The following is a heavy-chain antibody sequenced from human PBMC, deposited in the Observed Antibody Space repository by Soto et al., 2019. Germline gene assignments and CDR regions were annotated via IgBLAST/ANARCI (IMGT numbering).Heavy chain of an antibody. CDR1: EFTFIAYW. Sequence: GLQSHSYAVAEFTFIAYWGHWIRQAPGKGLEWVARFKSDGSGTTYTDSVKGRFSISRDNAKNTVYLQMDNLRVEDTAVYYCGRNAIFVRGVPDEYWGQGTPVTVSS. CDR3: GRNAIFVRGVPDEY. D-gene: IGHD3-10*02. J-gene: IGHJ4*02. V-gene: IGHV3-74*03. CDR2: FKSDGSGT.